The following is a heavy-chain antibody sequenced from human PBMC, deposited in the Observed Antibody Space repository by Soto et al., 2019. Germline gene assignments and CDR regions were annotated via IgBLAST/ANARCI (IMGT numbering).Heavy chain of an antibody. J-gene: IGHJ5*02. Sequence: GGSLRLSCAASGFTFSTYGMHWVRQAPGKGLEWVAIIWYDGSNKYYADSVGGRFTISRDDSKNTVYLQMDSLRPDDKAVYSCARDSSEYDWNISGWYPGAFDPWGQGTLVTVSS. V-gene: IGHV3-33*01. CDR2: IWYDGSNK. CDR3: ARDSSEYDWNISGWYPGAFDP. CDR1: GFTFSTYG. D-gene: IGHD6-19*01.